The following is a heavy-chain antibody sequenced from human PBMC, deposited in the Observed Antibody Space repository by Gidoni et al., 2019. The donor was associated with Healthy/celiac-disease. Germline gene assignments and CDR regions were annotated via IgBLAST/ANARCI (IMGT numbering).Heavy chain of an antibody. V-gene: IGHV3-30*04. CDR3: ASDLLYCGGDCYYGDYYYYYGMDV. D-gene: IGHD2-21*02. Sequence: QVQLVESGGGVVKPGRSLRLSCEAWGCSFSSYAMKWVGQAPGKGLEWVAFISYDGSNKYSADSVKGRFTISRDNSKNTLYLQMNSLRAEDTAVYYCASDLLYCGGDCYYGDYYYYYGMDVWGQGTTVTVSS. CDR2: ISYDGSNK. CDR1: GCSFSSYA. J-gene: IGHJ6*02.